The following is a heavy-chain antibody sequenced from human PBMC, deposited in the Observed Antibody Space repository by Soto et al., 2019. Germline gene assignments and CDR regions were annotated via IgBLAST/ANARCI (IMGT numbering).Heavy chain of an antibody. CDR2: INHSGST. CDR1: GGSFSGYY. V-gene: IGHV4-34*01. J-gene: IGHJ5*02. D-gene: IGHD4-17*01. Sequence: SETLSLTCAVYGGSFSGYYWSWIRQPPGKGLEWIGEINHSGSTNYNPSLKSRVTISVDTSKNQFSLKLGSVTAADTAVYYCARKTTVTTYWFDPWGQGTLVTVSS. CDR3: ARKTTVTTYWFDP.